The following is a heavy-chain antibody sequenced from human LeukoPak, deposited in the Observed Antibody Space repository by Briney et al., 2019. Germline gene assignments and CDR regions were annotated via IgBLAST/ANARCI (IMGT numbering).Heavy chain of an antibody. J-gene: IGHJ4*02. CDR1: GYTFTNYG. CDR3: ARSPRYSPDY. CDR2: ISAYNGNT. D-gene: IGHD1-1*01. V-gene: IGHV1-18*01. Sequence: ASVKVSCKASGYTFTNYGITWVRQAPGQGLEWMGWISAYNGNTNYAQKLQGRVTMTTDTHTSTAYMELRRLRSDDTAVYYCARSPRYSPDYWGQGTLVTVSS.